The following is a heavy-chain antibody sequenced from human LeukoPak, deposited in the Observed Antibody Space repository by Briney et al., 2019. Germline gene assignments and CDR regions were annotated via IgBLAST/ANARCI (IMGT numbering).Heavy chain of an antibody. V-gene: IGHV4-4*02. D-gene: IGHD3-10*01. Sequence: SGTLSLTCAVSGGSISSSNWWSWVRQPPGKGLGWIGEIYHSGSTNYNPSLKSRVTISVDKSKNQFSLKLSSVTAADTAVYYCARSSVQFGTATHFDYWGQGTLVTVSS. J-gene: IGHJ4*02. CDR1: GGSISSSNW. CDR3: ARSSVQFGTATHFDY. CDR2: IYHSGST.